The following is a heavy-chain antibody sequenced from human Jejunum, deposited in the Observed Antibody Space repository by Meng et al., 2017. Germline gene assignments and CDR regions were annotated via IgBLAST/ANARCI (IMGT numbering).Heavy chain of an antibody. V-gene: IGHV1-46*01. CDR2: ISPSGDAT. CDR1: GYTFSNYY. D-gene: IGHD3-10*01. J-gene: IGHJ4*01. CDR3: AKTGYYGSGRAFDY. Sequence: QGQLLQSGSELKKPGASVKVSCKASGYTFSNYYMHWVRQAPGQGLEWMGVISPSGDATGFAQNFQGRITMTRDTSTSTLYMELSSLRSEDTAIYFCAKTGYYGSGRAFDYWGHGTLVTVSS.